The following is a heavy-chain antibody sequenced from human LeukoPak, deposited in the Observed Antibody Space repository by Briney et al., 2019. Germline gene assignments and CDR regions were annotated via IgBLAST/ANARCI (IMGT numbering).Heavy chain of an antibody. D-gene: IGHD4-23*01. Sequence: ASVKVSCKAAGYTFTGYYMHWVRQAPGQGLEWMGWINPNSGGTYYAQKFQGRVTMTSDTSISSAYMELSRLRSDDRAVYYCARDLYGGTSATFDYWGQGTLVTVSS. CDR3: ARDLYGGTSATFDY. CDR2: INPNSGGT. V-gene: IGHV1-2*02. CDR1: GYTFTGYY. J-gene: IGHJ4*02.